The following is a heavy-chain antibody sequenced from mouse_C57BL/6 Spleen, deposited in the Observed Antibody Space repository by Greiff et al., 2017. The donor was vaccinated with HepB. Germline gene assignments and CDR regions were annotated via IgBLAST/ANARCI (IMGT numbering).Heavy chain of an antibody. J-gene: IGHJ2*01. CDR3: ARWGYGSSYN. D-gene: IGHD1-1*01. CDR1: GYAFSSYW. CDR2: IYPGDGDT. Sequence: VKLQESGAELVKPGASVKISCKASGYAFSSYWMNWVKQRPGKGLEWIGQIYPGDGDTNYNGKFKGKATLTADKSSSTAYMQLSSLTSEDSAVYFCARWGYGSSYNWGQGTTLTVSS. V-gene: IGHV1-80*01.